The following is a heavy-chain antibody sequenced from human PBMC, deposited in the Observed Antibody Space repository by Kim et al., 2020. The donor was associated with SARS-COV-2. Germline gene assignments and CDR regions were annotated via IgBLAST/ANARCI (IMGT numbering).Heavy chain of an antibody. V-gene: IGHV3-49*03. Sequence: GGSLRLSCTASGFTFGDYAMSWFRQAPGKGLEWVGFIRSKAYGGTTEYAASVKGRFTISRDDSKSIAYLQMNSLKTEDTAVYYCGTLLPIRETGDYAYPLDYWGQGTMVTVSS. CDR1: GFTFGDYA. CDR2: IRSKAYGGTT. D-gene: IGHD4-17*01. CDR3: GTLLPIRETGDYAYPLDY. J-gene: IGHJ4*02.